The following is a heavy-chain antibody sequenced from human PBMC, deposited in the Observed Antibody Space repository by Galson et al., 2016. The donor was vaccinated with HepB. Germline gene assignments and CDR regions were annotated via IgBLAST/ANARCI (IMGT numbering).Heavy chain of an antibody. Sequence: SETLSLTCSVSGGPIDSYYWTWIRQPPGKGLEWIGFNYNNDNTNYNPSLKSRVTISLDTSARQFSLILRSVTAADTAIYYCARFTELLGYFGVDVWGQGTTVIVSS. CDR1: GGPIDSYY. D-gene: IGHD1-26*01. J-gene: IGHJ6*02. V-gene: IGHV4-59*01. CDR2: NYNNDNT. CDR3: ARFTELLGYFGVDV.